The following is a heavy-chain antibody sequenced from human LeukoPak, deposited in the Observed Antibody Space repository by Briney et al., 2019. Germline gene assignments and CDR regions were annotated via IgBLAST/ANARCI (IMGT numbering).Heavy chain of an antibody. Sequence: GGSLRLSCAASGFTFSSYAMSWVRRAPGKGLEWVSAISGSGGSTYYADSVKGRFTISRDNSKNTLYLQMNSLRAEDTAVYYCAKLWFGELLAPVGMDVWGQGTTVTVSS. CDR3: AKLWFGELLAPVGMDV. CDR2: ISGSGGST. J-gene: IGHJ6*02. D-gene: IGHD3-10*01. CDR1: GFTFSSYA. V-gene: IGHV3-23*01.